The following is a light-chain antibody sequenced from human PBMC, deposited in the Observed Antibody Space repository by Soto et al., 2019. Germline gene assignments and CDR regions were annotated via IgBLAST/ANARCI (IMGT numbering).Light chain of an antibody. CDR3: QQSYISPLT. Sequence: DIVMTQSPDSLAVSLGERATIKCKSSQSFVHSSSGQSYLAWYQQKSGQPPKLLIYWASTRESGVPDRFSGSGCGTHFTLTISSLQPEDVAVYYCQQSYISPLTFGGGTRVEIK. CDR1: QSFVHSSSGQSY. CDR2: WAS. J-gene: IGKJ4*01. V-gene: IGKV4-1*01.